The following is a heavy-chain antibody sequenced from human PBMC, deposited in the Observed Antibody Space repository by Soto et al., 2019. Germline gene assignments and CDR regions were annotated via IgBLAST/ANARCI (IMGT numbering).Heavy chain of an antibody. D-gene: IGHD6-19*01. CDR3: TQAETGRYSCSGNSYGRDY. CDR2: INQDGSEQ. Sequence: EEHLGESGGGLVQPGGSLRLSCETSGFTFSHCWMSWVRQAPGKGLEWVVNINQDGSEQYYVDSVKGRFTVSRDNAKNSLYLEMNNLRADDTAMYYCTQAETGRYSCSGNSYGRDYWGQGTLVTVSS. J-gene: IGHJ4*02. V-gene: IGHV3-7*01. CDR1: GFTFSHCW.